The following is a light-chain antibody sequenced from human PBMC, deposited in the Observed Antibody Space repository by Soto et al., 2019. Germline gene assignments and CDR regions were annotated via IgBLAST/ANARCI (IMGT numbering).Light chain of an antibody. V-gene: IGLV1-40*01. J-gene: IGLJ1*01. Sequence: QLVLTQPPSVSGAPGQRVTISCTGSSSNIGAGYDVHWYQQLPGTAPKLLIYGNSNRPSGVPDRFSGSKSGTSASLAITGLQAEDESDYYCQSYDRSLSNYVFGTGTKLTVL. CDR3: QSYDRSLSNYV. CDR1: SSNIGAGYD. CDR2: GNS.